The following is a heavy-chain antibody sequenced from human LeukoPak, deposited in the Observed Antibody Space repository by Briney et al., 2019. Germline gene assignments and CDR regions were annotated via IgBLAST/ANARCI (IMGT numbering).Heavy chain of an antibody. J-gene: IGHJ5*02. CDR1: GGSISSYY. CDR2: IYTSGST. Sequence: SETLSLTCTVSGGSISSYYWSWIRQPAGKGLEWIGRIYTSGSTNYNPSLKSRVTISVDTSKNQFSLKLSSVTAAGTAVYYCARRWIQLWLRWFDPWGQGTLVTVSS. D-gene: IGHD5-18*01. V-gene: IGHV4-4*07. CDR3: ARRWIQLWLRWFDP.